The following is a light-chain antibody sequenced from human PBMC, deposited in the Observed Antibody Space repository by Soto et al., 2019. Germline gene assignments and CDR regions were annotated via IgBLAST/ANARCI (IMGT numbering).Light chain of an antibody. CDR2: GAS. Sequence: EILMTQSPATLSVSPGERATLSCRASQSVSSNLAWYQQKPGQAPRLLIYGASTRATGTPARFSGSGSGTEFTLTISSLQPEDFAVYYCQQYNKWPPLTFGGGTKVDI. J-gene: IGKJ4*01. CDR3: QQYNKWPPLT. V-gene: IGKV3-15*01. CDR1: QSVSSN.